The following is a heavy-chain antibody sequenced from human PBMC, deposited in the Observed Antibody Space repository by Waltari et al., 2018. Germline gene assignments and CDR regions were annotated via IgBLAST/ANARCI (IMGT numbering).Heavy chain of an antibody. V-gene: IGHV3-33*01. D-gene: IGHD6-19*01. CDR3: ARDPPGSGWSFDC. CDR1: GFTFTTHA. J-gene: IGHJ4*02. CDR2: IWADGSHT. Sequence: QVQLVESGGGVVQPGRSLRLSCAAPGFTFTTHAMHWVRQAPGKGLEWVAMIWADGSHTHYVESVKGRFTISRDNSKSMVYLQMNSLRDEDSAVYYCARDPPGSGWSFDCWGQGTLVTVSS.